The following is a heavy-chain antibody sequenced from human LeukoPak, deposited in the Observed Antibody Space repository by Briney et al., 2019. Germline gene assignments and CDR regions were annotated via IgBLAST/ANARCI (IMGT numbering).Heavy chain of an antibody. CDR1: GYTFTSYG. Sequence: GASVKVSCKASGYTFTSYGISWVRQAPGQGLEWVGWISAYNGNTNYAQKLQGRVTMTTDTSTSTAHMELRSLRSDDTAVYYCARDSSGEPNWFDPWGQGTLVTVSS. CDR3: ARDSSGEPNWFDP. CDR2: ISAYNGNT. D-gene: IGHD6-25*01. V-gene: IGHV1-18*01. J-gene: IGHJ5*02.